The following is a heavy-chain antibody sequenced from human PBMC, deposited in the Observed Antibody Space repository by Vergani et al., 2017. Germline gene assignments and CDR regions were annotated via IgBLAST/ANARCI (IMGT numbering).Heavy chain of an antibody. J-gene: IGHJ4*02. CDR3: ARERERDTAMGGGYXFDC. CDR2: IRSEGNSYGK. CDR1: GLTFSGSA. V-gene: IGHV3-73*01. D-gene: IGHD5-18*01. Sequence: EVQLVESGGGLVQPGGSLKLFCAASGLTFSGSAMHWVRQASGKGLEWVGGIRSEGNSYGKGYAASVKGRFTMSRDDSKNTAYLQMNSLKTEDTAVYYCARERERDTAMGGGYXFDCWGQGALGGVSS.